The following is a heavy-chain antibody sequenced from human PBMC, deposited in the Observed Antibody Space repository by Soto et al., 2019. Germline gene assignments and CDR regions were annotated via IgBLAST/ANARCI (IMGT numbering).Heavy chain of an antibody. CDR2: ISAYNGNT. CDR3: ARVGGLRFLEWLLYPYYYYGMDV. J-gene: IGHJ6*02. D-gene: IGHD3-3*01. CDR1: GYTFTSYG. V-gene: IGHV1-18*01. Sequence: ASVKVSCKASGYTFTSYGISWVRQAPGQGLEWMGWISAYNGNTNYAQKLQGRVTMTTDTSTSTAYMELRSPRSDDTAVYYCARVGGLRFLEWLLYPYYYYGMDVWGQGTTVTVSS.